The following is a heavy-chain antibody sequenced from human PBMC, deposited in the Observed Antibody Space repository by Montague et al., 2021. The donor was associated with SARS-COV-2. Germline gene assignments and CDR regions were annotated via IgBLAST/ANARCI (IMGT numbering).Heavy chain of an antibody. CDR2: INHSGST. CDR1: GGSFSGYY. D-gene: IGHD2-2*01. CDR3: ARVRAVPAAMRIFSLGRSYCGMDV. Sequence: SETLSLTCAVYGGSFSGYYWSWIRQPPGKGLEWIGEINHSGSTNYNPSLKSRVTISVDTSKNQFSLKLSSVTAADTAVYYCARVRAVPAAMRIFSLGRSYCGMDVWDQGTTVTDS. V-gene: IGHV4-34*01. J-gene: IGHJ6*02.